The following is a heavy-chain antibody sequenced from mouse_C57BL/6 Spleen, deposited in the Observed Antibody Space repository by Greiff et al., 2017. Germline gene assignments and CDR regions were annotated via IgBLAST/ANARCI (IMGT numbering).Heavy chain of an antibody. D-gene: IGHD2-2*01. CDR3: ARGYGGYFDV. V-gene: IGHV1-82*01. CDR1: GYAFSSSW. J-gene: IGHJ1*03. Sequence: VQLQQSGPELVKPGASVKISCKASGYAFSSSWMNWVKQRPGKGLEWIGRIYPGDGDTNYNGKFKGKATLTADKSSSPAYMQLSSLTSEDSAVYFCARGYGGYFDVWGTGTTVTVSS. CDR2: IYPGDGDT.